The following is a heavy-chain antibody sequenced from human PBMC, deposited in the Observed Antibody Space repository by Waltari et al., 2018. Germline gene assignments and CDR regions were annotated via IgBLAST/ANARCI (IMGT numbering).Heavy chain of an antibody. Sequence: QLQLQESGPGLVKPSETLSLTCTVSGGSISSSSYYWGWIRPPPGKGLEWIGSIYYSGSTYYNPSLKSRVTISVDTSKNQFSLKLSSVTAADTAVYYCARLKSIAARYDAFDIWGQGTMVTVSS. J-gene: IGHJ3*02. CDR1: GGSISSSSYY. CDR2: IYYSGST. D-gene: IGHD6-6*01. V-gene: IGHV4-39*01. CDR3: ARLKSIAARYDAFDI.